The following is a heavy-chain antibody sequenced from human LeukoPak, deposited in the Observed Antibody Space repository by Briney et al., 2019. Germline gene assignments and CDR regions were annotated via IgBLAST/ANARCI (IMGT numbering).Heavy chain of an antibody. D-gene: IGHD1-26*01. V-gene: IGHV3-21*01. CDR3: AGTDWVGASYY. J-gene: IGHJ4*02. CDR2: ISSSSSYI. CDR1: GFTFSSYS. Sequence: GGSLRLSCAASGFTFSSYSMNWVRQAPGKGLEWVSSISSSSSYIYYADSVKGRFAISRDNAKNSLYLLMNSLRAEDTAVYYCAGTDWVGASYYWGQGTLVTVSS.